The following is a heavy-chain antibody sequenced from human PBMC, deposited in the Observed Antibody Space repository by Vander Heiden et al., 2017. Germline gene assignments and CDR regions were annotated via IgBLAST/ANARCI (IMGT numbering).Heavy chain of an antibody. CDR3: AGRFSSGWYAFDY. CDR1: GIKLDDYA. V-gene: IGHV3-9*01. D-gene: IGHD6-19*01. J-gene: IGHJ4*02. Sequence: EVHLVESGEGLVRHGRSMRLFCAAAGIKLDDYAMYWVRQVPGKGLEWVSGITWNSGSIGYADSVKGRFTISRDNAKNSLYLQMNSLRPEDTALYYCAGRFSSGWYAFDYWGQGTLVTVSS. CDR2: ITWNSGSI.